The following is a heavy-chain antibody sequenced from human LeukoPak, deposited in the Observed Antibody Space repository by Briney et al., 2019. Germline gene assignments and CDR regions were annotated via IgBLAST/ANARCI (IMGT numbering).Heavy chain of an antibody. D-gene: IGHD6-13*01. V-gene: IGHV3-66*01. Sequence: GGSLRLSCAASGFTVRSNYMNWVRQAPGKGLEWVSVIYSCGSTYFADSVKGRFTISRDNSKNTLYLQMNSLRAEDPAVYYCASRAAASGGGYYFDYWGQGTLVTVSS. J-gene: IGHJ4*02. CDR3: ASRAAASGGGYYFDY. CDR2: IYSCGST. CDR1: GFTVRSNY.